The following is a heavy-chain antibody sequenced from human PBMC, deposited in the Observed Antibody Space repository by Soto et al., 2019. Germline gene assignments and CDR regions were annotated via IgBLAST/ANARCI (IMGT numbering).Heavy chain of an antibody. CDR1: GFSLSTSGVG. D-gene: IGHD6-13*01. CDR2: IYWDDDK. V-gene: IGHV2-5*02. J-gene: IGHJ4*02. Sequence: QITLKESGPPLVKPTQTLTLTCTFSGFSLSTSGVGVGWIRQPPGKALEWLALIYWDDDKRYSPSLKSRLTITKDTSKNQVVLSMTNLDPVDTATYYCTHVGSLFDYWGQGTLVTVSS. CDR3: THVGSLFDY.